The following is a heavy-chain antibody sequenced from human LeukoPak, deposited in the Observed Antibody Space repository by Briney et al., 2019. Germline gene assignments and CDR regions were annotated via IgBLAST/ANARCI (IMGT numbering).Heavy chain of an antibody. V-gene: IGHV3-30*18. CDR3: AKIEGSSSYYFDY. CDR2: ISYDGGST. J-gene: IGHJ4*01. Sequence: GGSLRLSCAASGFTFSSYAMHWVRQAPGKGLEWVAIISYDGGSTSYEDSVKGRFTISRDTSKNTLYLQISSQRTAYTAVYYCAKIEGSSSYYFDYWGQGTLVTVSS. D-gene: IGHD6-6*01. CDR1: GFTFSSYA.